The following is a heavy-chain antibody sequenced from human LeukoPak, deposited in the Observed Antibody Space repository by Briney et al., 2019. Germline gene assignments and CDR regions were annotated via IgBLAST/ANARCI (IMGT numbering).Heavy chain of an antibody. V-gene: IGHV1-69*05. CDR3: ARWRDVLRYFDWLGGAFDI. J-gene: IGHJ3*02. D-gene: IGHD3-9*01. CDR1: GGTFSSYA. Sequence: SVKVSCNASGGTFSSYAISWERQAPGQGLEWMGGIIPIFGTANYAQKFQGRVTITTDESTSTAYMELSSLRSEDTAVYYCARWRDVLRYFDWLGGAFDIWGQGTMVTVSS. CDR2: IIPIFGTA.